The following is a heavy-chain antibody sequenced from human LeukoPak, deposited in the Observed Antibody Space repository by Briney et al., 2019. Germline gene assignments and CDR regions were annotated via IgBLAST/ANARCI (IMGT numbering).Heavy chain of an antibody. D-gene: IGHD3-10*01. Sequence: GGSLRLSCAASGFTFSSYDMNRVRQAPGKGLEWLSYISSSGSTFYYADFVKGRSTVSRDNAKNSLYLQMNSLRAEDTAIYYCARGFNTMVRGVNGMDVWGQGTTVTVSS. CDR1: GFTFSSYD. CDR3: ARGFNTMVRGVNGMDV. CDR2: ISSSGSTF. J-gene: IGHJ6*02. V-gene: IGHV3-48*03.